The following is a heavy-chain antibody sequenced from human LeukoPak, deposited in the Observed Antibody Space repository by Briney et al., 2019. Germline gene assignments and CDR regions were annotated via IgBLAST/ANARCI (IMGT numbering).Heavy chain of an antibody. J-gene: IGHJ4*02. Sequence: PGGSLRLSCAASGFIFRTYAMNWVRQAPGKGLEWVAFIFYNGTDKYADSVKGRFTISRDNSKNTLYLEMNRLRPEDTALYYCAKAGASGSGPIDSWGQGTPVIVSP. D-gene: IGHD3-10*01. V-gene: IGHV3-30*02. CDR2: IFYNGTDK. CDR3: AKAGASGSGPIDS. CDR1: GFIFRTYA.